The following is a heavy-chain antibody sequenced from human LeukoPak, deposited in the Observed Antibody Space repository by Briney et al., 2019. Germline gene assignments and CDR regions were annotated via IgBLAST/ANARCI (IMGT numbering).Heavy chain of an antibody. J-gene: IGHJ4*02. D-gene: IGHD1-26*01. CDR1: GFTFSSYE. CDR2: ISSSGSTI. CDR3: AREGGSYYFDY. V-gene: IGHV3-48*03. Sequence: PGGSLGLSCAASGFTFSSYEMNWVRQAPGKGLEWVSYISSSGSTIYYADSVKGRFTISRDNAKNSLYLQMNSLRAEDTAVYYCAREGGSYYFDYWGQGTLVTVSS.